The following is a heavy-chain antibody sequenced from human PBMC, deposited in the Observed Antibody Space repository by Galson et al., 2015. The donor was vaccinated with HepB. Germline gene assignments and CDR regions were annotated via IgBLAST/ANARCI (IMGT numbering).Heavy chain of an antibody. Sequence: SVTVSCKASGYTFTSYGISWVRQAPGQGLEWMGWISAYNGNTNYAQKLQGRVTMTTDTSTSTAYMELKSLRSDDTAVYYCARGRFLEWFRNWFDPWGQGTLVTVSS. CDR1: GYTFTSYG. CDR2: ISAYNGNT. J-gene: IGHJ5*02. D-gene: IGHD3-3*01. V-gene: IGHV1-18*01. CDR3: ARGRFLEWFRNWFDP.